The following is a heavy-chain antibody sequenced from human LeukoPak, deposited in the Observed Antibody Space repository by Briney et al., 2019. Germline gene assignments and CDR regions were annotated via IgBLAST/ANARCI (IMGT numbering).Heavy chain of an antibody. V-gene: IGHV3-30*18. D-gene: IGHD5-18*01. CDR3: AKDLYSYGQLFDY. Sequence: QSGGSLRLSCAASGFTFSSYGMHWVRQAPGKGLEWVAVISYDGSNKYYADSVKGRFTISRDNSKNTLYLQMNSLRAEDTAVYYCAKDLYSYGQLFDYWGQGTLVTVSS. CDR2: ISYDGSNK. J-gene: IGHJ4*02. CDR1: GFTFSSYG.